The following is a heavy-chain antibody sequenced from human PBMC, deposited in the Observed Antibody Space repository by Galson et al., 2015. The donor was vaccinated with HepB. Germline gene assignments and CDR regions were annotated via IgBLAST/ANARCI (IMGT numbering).Heavy chain of an antibody. CDR2: ISSSSSTI. V-gene: IGHV3-48*01. CDR1: GFTFSSYS. J-gene: IGHJ4*02. D-gene: IGHD3-10*01. Sequence: LRLSCAASGFTFSSYSMNWVRQAPGKGLEWVSYISSSSSTIYYADSVKGRFTISRDNAKNSLYLQMNSLRGEDTAVYYCARDHDYYGSGCSGYWGQGTLVTVSS. CDR3: ARDHDYYGSGCSGY.